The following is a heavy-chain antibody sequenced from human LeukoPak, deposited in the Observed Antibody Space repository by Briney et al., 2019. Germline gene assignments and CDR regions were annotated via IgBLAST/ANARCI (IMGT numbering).Heavy chain of an antibody. Sequence: ASVKVSCKASGYTFTSYGISWVRQAPGQGLEWMGWISAYNGNTIYAQKLQGRVTMTTDTSTSTAYMELRSLRSDDTAVYYCARYCSSTSCYQDDPWGQGTLVTVSS. D-gene: IGHD2-2*01. CDR3: ARYCSSTSCYQDDP. V-gene: IGHV1-18*01. CDR1: GYTFTSYG. J-gene: IGHJ5*02. CDR2: ISAYNGNT.